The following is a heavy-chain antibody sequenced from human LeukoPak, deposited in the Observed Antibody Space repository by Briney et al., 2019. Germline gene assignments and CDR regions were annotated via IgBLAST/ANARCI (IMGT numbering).Heavy chain of an antibody. CDR1: GGSISSYY. Sequence: SETLSLTCTVSGGSISSYYWSWIRQPPGKGLERIGYIYYSGSTNYNPSLKSRVTISVDTSKNQFSLKLSSVTAADTAVYYCARSEGVVTPPDYWGQGTLVTVSS. V-gene: IGHV4-59*08. CDR3: ARSEGVVTPPDY. D-gene: IGHD4-23*01. J-gene: IGHJ4*02. CDR2: IYYSGST.